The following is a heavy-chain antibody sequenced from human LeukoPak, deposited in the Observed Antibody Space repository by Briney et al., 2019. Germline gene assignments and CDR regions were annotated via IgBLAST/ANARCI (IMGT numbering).Heavy chain of an antibody. J-gene: IGHJ6*03. Sequence: ASVKVSCKASGYTFTSYGISWVRQAPGQGLEWMGWISAYNGNTNYAQKVQGRVTMSTDTSTSTAYMELRSLRSDDTAVYYCASGEKDTAMAHYYYYMDVWGKGTTVTVSS. D-gene: IGHD5-18*01. CDR1: GYTFTSYG. V-gene: IGHV1-18*01. CDR3: ASGEKDTAMAHYYYYMDV. CDR2: ISAYNGNT.